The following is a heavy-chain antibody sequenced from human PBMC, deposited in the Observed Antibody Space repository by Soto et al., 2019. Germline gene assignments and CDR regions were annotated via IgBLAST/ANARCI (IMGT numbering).Heavy chain of an antibody. D-gene: IGHD3-3*01. J-gene: IGHJ4*02. Sequence: QVQLQESGPGLVKPSETLSLTCTVSGGSIYSYYWSWIRQPPGKGLEWIGSIYYSGSTNYNPSLKGRVTISIDTSKNQFSLRLSSVTAADTAVYYCARALVFSWSGIYYFDYWGQGAMVTVSS. V-gene: IGHV4-59*01. CDR1: GGSIYSYY. CDR2: IYYSGST. CDR3: ARALVFSWSGIYYFDY.